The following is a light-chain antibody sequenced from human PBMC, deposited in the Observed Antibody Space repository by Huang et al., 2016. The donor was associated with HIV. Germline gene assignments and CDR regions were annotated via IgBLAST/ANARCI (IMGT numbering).Light chain of an antibody. J-gene: IGKJ2*03. CDR1: QSIGNW. CDR2: DAS. V-gene: IGKV1-5*01. Sequence: DIQMTQSPSTLSASVGDRVIITCRASQSIGNWLAWFQQKPGRAPKLLIYDASNLQNGGPSRFSGSGSGTVFTLTIDDLQPEDYSTYYCQQYNTPPYRFGQGTKVDIK. CDR3: QQYNTPPYR.